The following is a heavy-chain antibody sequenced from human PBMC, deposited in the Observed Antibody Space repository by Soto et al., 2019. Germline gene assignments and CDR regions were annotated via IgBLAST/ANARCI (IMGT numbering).Heavy chain of an antibody. V-gene: IGHV3-11*01. CDR2: ISSTGRTI. J-gene: IGHJ4*02. D-gene: IGHD6-19*01. CDR3: ARSYSSGWEFDY. Sequence: GSLSLFCGASVFTFSNYYMSWIRQAPGKGLEWVSYISSTGRTIYYADSVKGRFTVSRDNAQNSLSLKLNSLRVEDTAVYYCARSYSSGWEFDYWGQGTQVTVSS. CDR1: VFTFSNYY.